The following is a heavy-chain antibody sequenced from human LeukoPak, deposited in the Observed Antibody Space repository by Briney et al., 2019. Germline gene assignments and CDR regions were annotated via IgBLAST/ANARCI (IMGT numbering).Heavy chain of an antibody. CDR3: YIFDY. Sequence: SETLSLTCTVSGGSISSYYWSWIRPPPGEGLEWIGYIYYSGNTNYNPSLKSRVTISVDTSDTAVYYCARHSNGGDCSGGSCYIFDYWGQGALVTVSS. V-gene: IGHV4-59*01. J-gene: IGHJ4*02. D-gene: IGHD2-15*01. CDR1: GGSISSYY. CDR2: IYYSGNT.